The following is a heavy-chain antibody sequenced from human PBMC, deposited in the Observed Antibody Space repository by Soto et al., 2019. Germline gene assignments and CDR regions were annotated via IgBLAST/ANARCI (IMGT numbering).Heavy chain of an antibody. CDR1: EFTFSNYW. CDR2: ISPDGSST. J-gene: IGHJ4*02. Sequence: DVQLVESGGALVQPGGSLRLPCEASEFTFSNYWMHWVRQVPGKGLVWVSRISPDGSSTSYADSVRGRFTISRDNAKNALYLQMNSLRVEDTAVYYCARGPSGSAFYVGGYWGQGTLVTVSS. CDR3: ARGPSGSAFYVGGY. V-gene: IGHV3-74*01. D-gene: IGHD3-16*01.